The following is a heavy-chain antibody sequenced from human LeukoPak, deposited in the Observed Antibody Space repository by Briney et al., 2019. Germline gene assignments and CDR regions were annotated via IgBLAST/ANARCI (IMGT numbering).Heavy chain of an antibody. CDR2: IWYDGSNK. Sequence: GGSLRLSCAASGFTFSSYGMHWVRQAPGKGLEWAAVIWYDGSNKYYADSVKGRFTISRDNSKNTLYLQMNSLRAEDTAVYYCARGGPYYDFWSGYYAITFDPWGQGTLVTVSS. J-gene: IGHJ5*02. CDR3: ARGGPYYDFWSGYYAITFDP. V-gene: IGHV3-33*01. CDR1: GFTFSSYG. D-gene: IGHD3-3*01.